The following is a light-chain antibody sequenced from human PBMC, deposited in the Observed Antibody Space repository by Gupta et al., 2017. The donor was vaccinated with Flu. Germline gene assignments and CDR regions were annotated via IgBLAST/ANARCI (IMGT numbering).Light chain of an antibody. CDR2: EVN. Sequence: QSALTQPPSASGSPGQSVTISCTGTTSDIGAYNFVSWYQQHTGKAPTLIIYEVNKRPSGVPEHFSGSKSGNTAALTVSGLQAEDEADYYCSSYADTDSPFVFGTGTKVTVL. J-gene: IGLJ1*01. CDR3: SSYADTDSPFV. V-gene: IGLV2-8*01. CDR1: TSDIGAYNF.